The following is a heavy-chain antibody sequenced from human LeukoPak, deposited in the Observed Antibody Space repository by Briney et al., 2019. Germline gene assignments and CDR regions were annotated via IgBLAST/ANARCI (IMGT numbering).Heavy chain of an antibody. Sequence: PGGSLRLSCAASGFTFSTYAMSWVRQAPGKGLEWVSGISGSGGSTYYADSVKGRFTISRDNSKNTLYLQMNSLRAEDTAVYYCARDPTQWLRYGHFDYWGQGTLVAVSS. J-gene: IGHJ4*02. CDR1: GFTFSTYA. V-gene: IGHV3-23*01. CDR3: ARDPTQWLRYGHFDY. D-gene: IGHD5-12*01. CDR2: ISGSGGST.